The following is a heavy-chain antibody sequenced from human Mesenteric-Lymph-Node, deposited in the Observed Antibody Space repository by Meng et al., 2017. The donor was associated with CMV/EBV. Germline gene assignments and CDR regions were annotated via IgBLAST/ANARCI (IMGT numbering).Heavy chain of an antibody. CDR2: ISSSSSYI. CDR1: GFTFSSYS. D-gene: IGHD2-2*01. Sequence: GESLKISCAASGFTFSSYSMNWVRQAPGKGLEWVSSISSSSSYIYYADSVKGRFTISRDNAKNSLYLQMNSLRAEDTAVYYCARDLVVVVPARLYGMDVWGQGTTVTVSS. CDR3: ARDLVVVVPARLYGMDV. J-gene: IGHJ6*02. V-gene: IGHV3-21*01.